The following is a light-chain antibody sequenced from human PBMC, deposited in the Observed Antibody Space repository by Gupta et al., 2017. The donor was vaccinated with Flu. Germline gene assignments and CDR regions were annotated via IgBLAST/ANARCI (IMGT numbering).Light chain of an antibody. J-gene: IGKJ4*01. CDR1: QGVANY. Sequence: GESATLSCGASQGVANYLAWFQQKPGQAPRLLIYDAVKRATGVPGRFSGSGAGTEFTLTITSLEPEDFAIYYCQSRSKWRLTFGGGTKV. V-gene: IGKV3D-11*01. CDR3: QSRSKWRLT. CDR2: DAV.